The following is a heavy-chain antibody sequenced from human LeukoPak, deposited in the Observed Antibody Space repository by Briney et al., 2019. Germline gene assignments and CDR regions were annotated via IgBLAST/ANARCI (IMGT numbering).Heavy chain of an antibody. V-gene: IGHV3-23*01. Sequence: PGGSLRLSCAASGITFSSYGMSWVRQAPGKGLEWVSSISSTGGTTYYADSVKGRFAISRDNSKNTLYLQLNSLRAEDTAIYYCAHHGGGTIRIAAFDIWGQGTMVTVSS. CDR3: AHHGGGTIRIAAFDI. CDR1: GITFSSYG. J-gene: IGHJ3*02. D-gene: IGHD3-3*01. CDR2: ISSTGGTT.